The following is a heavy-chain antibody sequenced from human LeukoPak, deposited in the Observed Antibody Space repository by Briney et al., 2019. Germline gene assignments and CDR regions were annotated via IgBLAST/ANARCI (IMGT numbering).Heavy chain of an antibody. CDR1: GFTFSTYA. J-gene: IGHJ3*02. CDR2: ISSSSRTI. CDR3: ARDTHFYGSGRPAFDI. D-gene: IGHD3-10*01. V-gene: IGHV3-48*04. Sequence: GGSQRLSCAVSGFTFSTYAMNWVRQAPGKGLEWVSYISSSSRTIHYADSVKGRFTISRDNAKNSLYLQMNSLRAEDTAVYYCARDTHFYGSGRPAFDIWGQGTMVTVSS.